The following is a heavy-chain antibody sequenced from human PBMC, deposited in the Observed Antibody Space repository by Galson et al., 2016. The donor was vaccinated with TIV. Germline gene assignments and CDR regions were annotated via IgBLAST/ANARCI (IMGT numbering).Heavy chain of an antibody. CDR1: GGSVSGYH. CDR2: IYHSGYT. V-gene: IGHV4-4*08. Sequence: ETLSLTCSVSGGSVSGYHWSWIRQPPGKGLEWIGYIYHSGYTYDNPSPKSRVTISVDTSKNQFSLRLSSVTAADTAVYYCARAPYGENWYFDLWGRGTLVTVSS. J-gene: IGHJ2*01. CDR3: ARAPYGENWYFDL. D-gene: IGHD4-17*01.